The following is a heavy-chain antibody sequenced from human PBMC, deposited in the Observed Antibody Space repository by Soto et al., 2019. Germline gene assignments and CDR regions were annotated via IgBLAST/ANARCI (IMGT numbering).Heavy chain of an antibody. CDR3: ARSVSGYDTAFDI. D-gene: IGHD5-12*01. V-gene: IGHV5-51*01. J-gene: IGHJ3*02. Sequence: PGESLKIPCKGSGYSFTSYWIGWVRQMPGKGLEWMGIIYPGDSDTRYSPSFQGQVTISADKSISTAYLQWSSLKASDTAMYYCARSVSGYDTAFDIWGQGTMVTVSS. CDR2: IYPGDSDT. CDR1: GYSFTSYW.